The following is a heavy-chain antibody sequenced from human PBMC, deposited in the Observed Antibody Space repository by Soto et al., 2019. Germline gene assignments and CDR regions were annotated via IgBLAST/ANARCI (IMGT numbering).Heavy chain of an antibody. CDR1: GGSISSSSYY. D-gene: IGHD1-26*01. Sequence: QLQLQESGPGLVKPSETLSLTCTVSGGSISSSSYYWGWIRQPPGKGLEWIGSIYYSGSTYYNPSRKSRVTISVDTSKNQFSLKLSSVTAADTAVYYCARWDGDYFDYWGQGTLVTVSS. J-gene: IGHJ4*02. CDR2: IYYSGST. V-gene: IGHV4-39*01. CDR3: ARWDGDYFDY.